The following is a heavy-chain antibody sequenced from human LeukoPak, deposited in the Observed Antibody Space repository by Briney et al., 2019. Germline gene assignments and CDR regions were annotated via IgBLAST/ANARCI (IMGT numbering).Heavy chain of an antibody. CDR3: ARRYSAYNFDY. J-gene: IGHJ4*02. Sequence: PGGSLRLSCEVFGLKYSDAWMSWVRQAPGKGLEWVSYISGSRSTIYYADSVKGRFTISRDNAKNSLYLQMNSLRDEDTAVYYCARRYSAYNFDYWGQGTLVTVSS. V-gene: IGHV3-48*02. CDR1: GLKYSDAW. D-gene: IGHD5-12*01. CDR2: ISGSRSTI.